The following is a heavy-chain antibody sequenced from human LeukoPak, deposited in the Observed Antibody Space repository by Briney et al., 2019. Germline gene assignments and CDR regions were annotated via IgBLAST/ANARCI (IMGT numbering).Heavy chain of an antibody. J-gene: IGHJ4*02. CDR3: ARSSIAASNYFDY. CDR1: GFTFSSYA. Sequence: GGSLRLSCAASGFTFSSYAMSWVRQAPGKGLEWVSAISGSGGSTYYADSVKGRFTISRDNSKNTLYLQMNSLRAEDTAVYYCARSSIAASNYFDYWSQGTLVTVSS. D-gene: IGHD6-6*01. V-gene: IGHV3-23*01. CDR2: ISGSGGST.